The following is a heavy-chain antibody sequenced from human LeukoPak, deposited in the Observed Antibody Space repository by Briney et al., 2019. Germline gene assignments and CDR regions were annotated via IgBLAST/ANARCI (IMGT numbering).Heavy chain of an antibody. D-gene: IGHD2-2*01. Sequence: GGSLRLSCAASGFTFSSYGVHWVRQAPGKGLEWVAVISYDGSNKYYADSVKGRFTISRDNSKNTLYLQMNSLRAADTAVYYCARDKDTSYLSSFDYWGQGTLVTVSS. V-gene: IGHV3-30*03. J-gene: IGHJ4*02. CDR3: ARDKDTSYLSSFDY. CDR2: ISYDGSNK. CDR1: GFTFSSYG.